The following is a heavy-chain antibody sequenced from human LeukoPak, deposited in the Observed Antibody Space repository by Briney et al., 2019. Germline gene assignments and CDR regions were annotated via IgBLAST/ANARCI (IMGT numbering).Heavy chain of an antibody. CDR2: INPNSGGT. CDR1: GYAFTDYY. Sequence: ASVKVSCKASGYAFTDYYIHWVRQAPGQGLEWMGWINPNSGGTNYAQKFQGRVTMTRDRSITTVYMELTRLTSDDTAVYYCARASFWESPINWFDPWGQGTLVTVSS. D-gene: IGHD3-16*01. CDR3: ARASFWESPINWFDP. V-gene: IGHV1-2*02. J-gene: IGHJ5*02.